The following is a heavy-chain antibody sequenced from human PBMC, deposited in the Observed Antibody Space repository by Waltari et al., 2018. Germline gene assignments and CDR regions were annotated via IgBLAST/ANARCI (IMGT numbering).Heavy chain of an antibody. Sequence: EVQLVESGGGLVKPGGSLRLSCAASGFRFSSSGINWVRQAPGKGLEWVSSITAGSSYIDSADPVKGRFTISRDNAENSLYLQMTGLRAEDTAIYYCARTSSPTMFGVVLDYWGQGALVTVSS. CDR3: ARTSSPTMFGVVLDY. D-gene: IGHD3-3*01. CDR1: GFRFSSSG. CDR2: ITAGSSYI. V-gene: IGHV3-21*01. J-gene: IGHJ4*02.